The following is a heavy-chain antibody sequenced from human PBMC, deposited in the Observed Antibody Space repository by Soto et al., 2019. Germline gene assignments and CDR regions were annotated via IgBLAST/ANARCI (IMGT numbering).Heavy chain of an antibody. CDR3: AIGGGQIYYKGLDV. J-gene: IGHJ6*02. D-gene: IGHD3-10*01. Sequence: GGSLRLSCAASGFFFRDYYFSWIRQAPGKGLECVAYISGTGDTKYHADSVEGRFTISRDNPKSSLYLQMNSLRAEDAAVYYCAIGGGQIYYKGLDVWGQGTTVTVSS. CDR1: GFFFRDYY. V-gene: IGHV3-11*01. CDR2: ISGTGDTK.